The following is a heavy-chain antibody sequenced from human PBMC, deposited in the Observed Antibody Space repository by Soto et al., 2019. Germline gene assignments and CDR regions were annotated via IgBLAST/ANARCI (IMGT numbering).Heavy chain of an antibody. D-gene: IGHD1-1*01. CDR2: ISPGGDST. J-gene: IGHJ6*03. CDR1: GFNFNIYA. Sequence: EVQLLESGGGFVQPGGSLRLSCAASGFNFNIYAMTWVRQAPGKGLEWVSTISPGGDSTYFADSVKGRVTISRDNSKNTLSLQMNSLRAEDTATYFCAKALGNPYYYYYMDVWGTGTTVTVSS. V-gene: IGHV3-23*01. CDR3: AKALGNPYYYYYMDV.